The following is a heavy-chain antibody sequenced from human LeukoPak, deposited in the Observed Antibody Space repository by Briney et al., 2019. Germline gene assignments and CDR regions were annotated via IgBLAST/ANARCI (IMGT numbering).Heavy chain of an antibody. CDR3: ARGGRIQLWRDYYYYGMDV. CDR1: AFTFSTYS. CDR2: ITSSSSYI. D-gene: IGHD5-18*01. V-gene: IGHV3-21*01. Sequence: GGSLRLSCTASAFTFSTYSMNWVRQAPGKGLEWVSSITSSSSYIYYADSVKGRFTISRDNAQNSLYLQMNSLRAGDTAVYYCARGGRIQLWRDYYYYGMDVWGQGTTVTVSS. J-gene: IGHJ6*02.